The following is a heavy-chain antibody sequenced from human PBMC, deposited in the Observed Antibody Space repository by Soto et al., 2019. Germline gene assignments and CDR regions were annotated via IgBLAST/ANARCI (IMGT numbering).Heavy chain of an antibody. CDR2: ISYDGSNK. CDR3: ARECITGTTGYYYGMDV. Sequence: GGSLRLSCAASGFTFSSYAMHWVRQAPGKGLEWVAVISYDGSNKYYADSVKGRFTISRDNSKNTLYLQMNSLRAEDTAVYYCARECITGTTGYYYGMDVWGQGTTVTVSS. V-gene: IGHV3-30-3*01. J-gene: IGHJ6*02. D-gene: IGHD1-7*01. CDR1: GFTFSSYA.